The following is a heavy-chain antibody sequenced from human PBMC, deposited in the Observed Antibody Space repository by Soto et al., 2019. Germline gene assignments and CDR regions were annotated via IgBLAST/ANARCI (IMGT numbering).Heavy chain of an antibody. CDR1: GFTFSDHY. CDR3: ARGSPYYYDSSGYYFDY. V-gene: IGHV3-72*01. Sequence: GGSLRLSCAASGFTFSDHYMDWVRQAPGKGLEWVGRTRNKANSYTTEYAASVKGRFTISRDDSKNSLYLQMNSLKTEDTAGYYCARGSPYYYDSSGYYFDYWGQGTLVTVSS. CDR2: TRNKANSYTT. D-gene: IGHD3-22*01. J-gene: IGHJ4*02.